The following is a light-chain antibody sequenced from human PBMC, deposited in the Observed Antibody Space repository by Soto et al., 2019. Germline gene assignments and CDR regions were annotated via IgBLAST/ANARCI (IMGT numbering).Light chain of an antibody. V-gene: IGKV3-20*01. CDR3: QLYGSSPPMYT. Sequence: EIVLTQSPGTLSMSPGERATLSCRASQSVSSSYLAWYQQRRGQAPRLLIYGASSRATGIPDRFSGSGSGTDFTLTISRLEPEDFAVYYCQLYGSSPPMYTFGQGTTLEIK. J-gene: IGKJ2*01. CDR2: GAS. CDR1: QSVSSSY.